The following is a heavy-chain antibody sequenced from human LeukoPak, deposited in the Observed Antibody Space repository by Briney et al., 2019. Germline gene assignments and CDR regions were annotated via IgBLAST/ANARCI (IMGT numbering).Heavy chain of an antibody. CDR2: ISTTSSYT. V-gene: IGHV3-11*05. J-gene: IGHJ5*02. CDR1: GFTFSDYY. D-gene: IGHD2-2*02. Sequence: PGGSLRLSCAASGFTFSDYYMSWIRQAPGKGLEWVSYISTTSSYTDYADSVRGRFTISRDNANNLLYLQMNSLRPEDTAVYYCARDWYCSSSICYTDRNWFDPWGQGTLLTVSS. CDR3: ARDWYCSSSICYTDRNWFDP.